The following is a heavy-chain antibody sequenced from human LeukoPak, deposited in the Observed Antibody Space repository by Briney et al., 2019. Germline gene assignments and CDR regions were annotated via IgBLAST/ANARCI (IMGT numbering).Heavy chain of an antibody. CDR1: GVSISSGGYY. CDR2: IYYSGST. CDR3: ARLSTTPWWFDP. D-gene: IGHD4-11*01. V-gene: IGHV4-31*03. Sequence: SETLSLTCTVSGVSISSGGYYWSWIRQHPGKGLEWIGYIYYSGSTYYNPSLKSRVTISVDTSKNQFSLKLSSVTAADTAVYYCARLSTTPWWFDPWGQGTLVTVSS. J-gene: IGHJ5*02.